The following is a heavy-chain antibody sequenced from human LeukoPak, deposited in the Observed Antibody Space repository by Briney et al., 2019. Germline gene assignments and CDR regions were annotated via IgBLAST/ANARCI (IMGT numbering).Heavy chain of an antibody. Sequence: GGSLRLSCVASGFTISSYWMHWVRQAPGKGLEWVANIKQDGSEEYYVDSVKGRFTISRDNAKNSLYLQMNSLRAEDTAVYYCARRYFDYWGQGTLVTVSS. J-gene: IGHJ4*02. CDR1: GFTISSYW. V-gene: IGHV3-7*03. CDR2: IKQDGSEE. CDR3: ARRYFDY.